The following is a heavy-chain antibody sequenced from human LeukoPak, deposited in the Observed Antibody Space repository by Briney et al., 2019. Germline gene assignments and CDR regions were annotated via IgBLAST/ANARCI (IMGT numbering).Heavy chain of an antibody. D-gene: IGHD3-22*01. CDR2: VNTVSSYI. J-gene: IGHJ4*02. CDR3: ARLRRNSDRSDFFYYYDH. Sequence: GGSLRLSCAASGLTFSDYSMDWVRQAPGKGLEWVASVNTVSSYIYYADSMRGRFTISRDNAKNSLFLQMNSLRAEDTAVYYCARLRRNSDRSDFFYYYDHWGQGTLVTVSS. V-gene: IGHV3-21*01. CDR1: GLTFSDYS.